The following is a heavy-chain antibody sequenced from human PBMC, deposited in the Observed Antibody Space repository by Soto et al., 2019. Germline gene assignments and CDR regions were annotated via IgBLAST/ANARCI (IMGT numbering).Heavy chain of an antibody. D-gene: IGHD3-22*01. CDR2: IWYDGSNK. Sequence: GGSLRLSCAASGFTFSSYGMHWVRQAPGKGLEWVAVIWYDGSNKYYADSVKGRFTISRDNSKNTLYLHMNSLRAEDTAVYYCASSATLYYYDSSGHLDYWGPGTLVTVSS. CDR3: ASSATLYYYDSSGHLDY. CDR1: GFTFSSYG. J-gene: IGHJ4*02. V-gene: IGHV3-33*01.